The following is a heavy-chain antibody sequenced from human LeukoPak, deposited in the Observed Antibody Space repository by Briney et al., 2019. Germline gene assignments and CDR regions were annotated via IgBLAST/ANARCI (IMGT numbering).Heavy chain of an antibody. D-gene: IGHD4-17*01. CDR3: AKRGDRSHFDY. CDR1: GVTFSSYA. Sequence: GGSLRLSCAASGVTFSSYAMRWVRQAPGKGLQWVSAISVSGDTYYADSVKGRFTISRDNSKNTLYLQMSSLRAEDTAVYYCAKRGDRSHFDYWGQGTRVTVSS. CDR2: ISVSGDT. J-gene: IGHJ4*02. V-gene: IGHV3-23*01.